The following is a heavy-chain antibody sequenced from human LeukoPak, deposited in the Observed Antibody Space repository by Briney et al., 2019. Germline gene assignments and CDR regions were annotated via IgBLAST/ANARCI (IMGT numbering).Heavy chain of an antibody. CDR1: GGTFSSYA. CDR3: ARDRRYCSSTSCLGYYYYYMDV. D-gene: IGHD2-2*01. V-gene: IGHV1-69*05. Sequence: SVKVSCKASGGTFSSYAISWVRQAPGQGLEWMGRIIPIFGAANYAQKFQGRVTITTDESTSSASMGVSSLRSEDTAVYYCARDRRYCSSTSCLGYYYYYMDVWGKGTTVTVSS. J-gene: IGHJ6*03. CDR2: IIPIFGAA.